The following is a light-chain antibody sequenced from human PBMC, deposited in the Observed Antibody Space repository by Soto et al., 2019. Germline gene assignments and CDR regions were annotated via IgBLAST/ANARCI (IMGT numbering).Light chain of an antibody. J-gene: IGKJ1*01. CDR1: QSVGSN. Sequence: EIVMTQSPATLSVSPGERATLSCRASQSVGSNLAWYQQKPGQAPRLLIYGASTRDTGIPARFSGSGSGTEFTLTSSRLQSEDFAVYFCQQYNNGAADRTLGQGTKVEIK. V-gene: IGKV3-15*01. CDR3: QQYNNGAADRT. CDR2: GAS.